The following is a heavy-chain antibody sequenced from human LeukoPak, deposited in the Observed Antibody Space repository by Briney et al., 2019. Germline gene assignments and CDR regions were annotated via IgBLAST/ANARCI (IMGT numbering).Heavy chain of an antibody. CDR3: ARDPVDDDARLDY. Sequence: ASVKVSCKASGYTFSDYYMHWVRQAPGQGLEWMGIINPSGGSTSYAQKFQGRVTMTRDMSTSTVYMELSSLRSEDTAVYYCARDPVDDDARLDYWGQGTLVTVSS. J-gene: IGHJ4*02. V-gene: IGHV1-46*01. CDR1: GYTFSDYY. D-gene: IGHD2-2*01. CDR2: INPSGGST.